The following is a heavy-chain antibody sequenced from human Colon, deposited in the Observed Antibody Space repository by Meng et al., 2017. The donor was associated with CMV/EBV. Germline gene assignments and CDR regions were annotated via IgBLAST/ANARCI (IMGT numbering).Heavy chain of an antibody. V-gene: IGHV3-30*04. CDR2: ISYDGSKK. Sequence: GESLKISCAVSGFTFASYAMHWLRQAPGKGLEWVAFISYDGSKKKYADSVTGRFTISRDTPKDTLYLEVNSLKTDDTAIHYCARDKGTGAFDYWGQGTLVTVSS. CDR1: GFTFASYA. J-gene: IGHJ4*02. CDR3: ARDKGTGAFDY. D-gene: IGHD3/OR15-3a*01.